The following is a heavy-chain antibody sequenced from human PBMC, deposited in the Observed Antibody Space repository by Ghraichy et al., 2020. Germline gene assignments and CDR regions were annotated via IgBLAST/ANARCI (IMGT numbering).Heavy chain of an antibody. CDR2: INHSGST. V-gene: IGHV4-34*01. J-gene: IGHJ4*02. D-gene: IGHD3-10*01. CDR3: AREDYYGSGSYYSDY. CDR1: GGSFSGYY. Sequence: SETLSLTCAVYGGSFSGYYWSWIRQPPGKGLEWIGEINHSGSTNYNPSLKSRVTISVDTSKNQFSLKLSSVTAADTAVYYCAREDYYGSGSYYSDYWGQGTLVTVSS.